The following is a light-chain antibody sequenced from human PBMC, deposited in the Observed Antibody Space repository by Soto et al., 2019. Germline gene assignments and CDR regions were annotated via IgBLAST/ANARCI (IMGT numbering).Light chain of an antibody. J-gene: IGKJ4*01. Sequence: DIQMTPSPSSVSASVGDRVTITCRASQGIGRWLAWYQQKPGKAPMLLIYAASSLQSGVPSRFSGSGSGTDFTLTISSLQPEDFATYNCQQANSFPPTFGGGTKVEIQ. V-gene: IGKV1D-12*01. CDR2: AAS. CDR1: QGIGRW. CDR3: QQANSFPPT.